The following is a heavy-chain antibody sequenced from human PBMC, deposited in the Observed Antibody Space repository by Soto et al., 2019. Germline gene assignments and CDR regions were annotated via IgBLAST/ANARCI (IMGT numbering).Heavy chain of an antibody. CDR3: ARSYYDFWSGPPFDY. CDR1: GGSISSYY. J-gene: IGHJ4*02. CDR2: IYYSGST. D-gene: IGHD3-3*01. Sequence: PSETLSLTCTVSGGSISSYYWSWIWQPPGKGLEWIGYIYYSGSTNYNPSLKSRVTISVDTSKNQFSLKLSSVTAADTAVYYCARSYYDFWSGPPFDYWGQGTLVTVSS. V-gene: IGHV4-59*01.